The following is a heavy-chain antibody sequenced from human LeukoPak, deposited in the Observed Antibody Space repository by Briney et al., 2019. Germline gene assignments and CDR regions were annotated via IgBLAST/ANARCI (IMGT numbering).Heavy chain of an antibody. CDR3: ARRNYYDLNDYFDY. D-gene: IGHD3-22*01. Sequence: GSLRLSCAASGVTLSSYTMSWARQAPGKGLEWVSGISSSGSGGNTYYADPVKGRFTISRDNSKNTLYLQMNSLRAEDTAVYYCARRNYYDLNDYFDYWGQGTLVTVSS. CDR1: GVTLSSYT. V-gene: IGHV3-23*01. J-gene: IGHJ4*02. CDR2: ISSSGSGGNT.